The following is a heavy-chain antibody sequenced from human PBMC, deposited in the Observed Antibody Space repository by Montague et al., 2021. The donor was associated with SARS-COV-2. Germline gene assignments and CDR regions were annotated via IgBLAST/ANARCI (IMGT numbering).Heavy chain of an antibody. Sequence: SETLSLTCSVSGDSIRSSGYYWGWIRQPPGKGLDWIGTVYYSGSTNSNPSLQSRVTMPVDTSKNQFSLELRSGTAADTAVYYCARLGFVELWLNLGWFDPWGQGTLVTVSS. V-gene: IGHV4-39*01. J-gene: IGHJ5*02. CDR1: GDSIRSSGYY. CDR2: VYYSGST. D-gene: IGHD3-16*02. CDR3: ARLGFVELWLNLGWFDP.